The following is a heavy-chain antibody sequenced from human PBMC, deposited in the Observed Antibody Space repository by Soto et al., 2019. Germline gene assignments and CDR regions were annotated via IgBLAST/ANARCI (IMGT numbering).Heavy chain of an antibody. CDR2: IYYSGST. CDR1: CGSISSYY. Sequence: SETLSLTCTVSCGSISSYYWSWIRQPPGKGLEWIGYIYYSGSTNYNPSLKSRVTISVDTSKNQFSLKLSSVTAADTALYYCARHTVATIRPYYFDYWGQGTLVTVSS. D-gene: IGHD5-12*01. V-gene: IGHV4-59*08. CDR3: ARHTVATIRPYYFDY. J-gene: IGHJ4*02.